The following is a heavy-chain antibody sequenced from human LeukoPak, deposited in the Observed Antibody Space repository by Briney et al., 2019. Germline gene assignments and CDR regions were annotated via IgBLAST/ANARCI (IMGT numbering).Heavy chain of an antibody. CDR2: ISSSSCYI. J-gene: IGHJ4*02. CDR1: GFIFSSYS. CDR3: ARGTAITAGIDF. V-gene: IGHV3-21*01. Sequence: GGSLRLSCAASGFIFSSYSMNWVRQAPGKGLEWVSSISSSSCYIYYADSVKGRVTISRDNAKNSLYLQMNSLRAEDTAVYYCARGTAITAGIDFWGQGTLVTVSS. D-gene: IGHD6-19*01.